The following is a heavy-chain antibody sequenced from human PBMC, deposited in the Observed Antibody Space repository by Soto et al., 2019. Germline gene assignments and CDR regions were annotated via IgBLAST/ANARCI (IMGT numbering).Heavy chain of an antibody. V-gene: IGHV4-4*02. CDR2: IYHSGST. CDR1: GGSINSSNW. J-gene: IGHJ4*02. CDR3: ARVRAYSSSWYDY. Sequence: PSETLSLTCAVSGGSINSSNWWSWVRQPPGKGLEWIGEIYHSGSTNYNPSLKSRVTISVDKSKNQFSLKLSSVTAADTAVYYCARVRAYSSSWYDYWGQGTLVTVSS. D-gene: IGHD6-13*01.